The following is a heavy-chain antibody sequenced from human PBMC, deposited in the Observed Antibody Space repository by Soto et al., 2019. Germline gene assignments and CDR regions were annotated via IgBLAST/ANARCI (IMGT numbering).Heavy chain of an antibody. CDR2: INAGNGNT. J-gene: IGHJ4*02. CDR3: ARSSGYYYVDY. CDR1: GYTFTSDA. D-gene: IGHD3-22*01. Sequence: QVQLVQSGAEVKKPGASVKVSCKASGYTFTSDAMHWVRQAPGQRLEWMGWINAGNGNTKYSQKFQGRVTITRDTSASTAYMQLTSLRSEDTAVYYCARSSGYYYVDYWGQGTQVIVSS. V-gene: IGHV1-3*01.